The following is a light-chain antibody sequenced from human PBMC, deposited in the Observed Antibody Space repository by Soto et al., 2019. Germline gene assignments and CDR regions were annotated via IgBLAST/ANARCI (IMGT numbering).Light chain of an antibody. CDR3: CSYAGGSTRYV. CDR2: EVS. V-gene: IGLV2-11*01. J-gene: IGLJ1*01. Sequence: QSVLTQPRSVSGSPGQSVTISCTGTSSDVGNYDFVSWYQQYPGEAPRVMIYEVSKRPSGVPDRFSGSKSGNTASLTISGLQAEDEADYYCCSYAGGSTRYVFGSGTKLTVL. CDR1: SSDVGNYDF.